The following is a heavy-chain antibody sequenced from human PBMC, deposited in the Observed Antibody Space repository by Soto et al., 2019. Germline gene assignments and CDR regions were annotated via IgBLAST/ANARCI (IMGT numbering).Heavy chain of an antibody. CDR2: INPSGGST. CDR1: GYTFTSYY. V-gene: IGHV1-46*01. D-gene: IGHD2-8*01. CDR3: ASDLDVYATQSYYYCFGMDV. Sequence: ALVKVSCKASGYTFTSYYMHWVRQAPGQALEWMGIINPSGGSTSYAQKFQGRVTMTRDTSTSTVYMELSSLRSEDTAVYYCASDLDVYATQSYYYCFGMDVWGQGTTVTVSS. J-gene: IGHJ6*02.